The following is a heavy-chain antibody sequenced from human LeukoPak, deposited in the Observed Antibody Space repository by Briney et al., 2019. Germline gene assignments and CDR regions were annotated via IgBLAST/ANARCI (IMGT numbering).Heavy chain of an antibody. J-gene: IGHJ4*02. D-gene: IGHD3-22*01. CDR3: AREYDSSGYYYIKFDY. CDR1: GYTFTGYY. CDR2: INPNSGGT. Sequence: ASVKVSCKASGYTFTGYYMHWVRQAPGQGLEWMGWINPNSGGTNYAQKFQGRVTMTRDTSISTAYMELSRLRSDDTAVYYCAREYDSSGYYYIKFDYWGQGTLVTVSS. V-gene: IGHV1-2*02.